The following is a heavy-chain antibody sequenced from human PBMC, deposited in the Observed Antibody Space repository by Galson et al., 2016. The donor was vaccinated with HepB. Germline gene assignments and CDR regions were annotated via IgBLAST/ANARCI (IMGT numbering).Heavy chain of an antibody. V-gene: IGHV3-30*18. Sequence: SPTPSWAAGRFTFSSYGMHWVRRASGKGLEWMAVISQDGSNKYYADSVQGRFTISRDTSNNTLYLQMNSLRAEDTAVYYCAKVGLIRGGLARYFDYWGQGTLVTVSS. D-gene: IGHD3-16*01. CDR1: RFTFSSYG. J-gene: IGHJ4*02. CDR3: AKVGLIRGGLARYFDY. CDR2: ISQDGSNK.